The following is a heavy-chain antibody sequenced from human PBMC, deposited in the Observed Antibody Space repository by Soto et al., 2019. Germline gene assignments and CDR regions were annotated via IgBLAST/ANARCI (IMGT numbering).Heavy chain of an antibody. CDR2: IYYSGST. J-gene: IGHJ5*02. CDR3: ARGYDFWSGYHNNWFDP. V-gene: IGHV4-30-4*08. Sequence: PSETLSLTCTVSGGSISSYYWSWIRQPPGKGLEWIGYIYYSGSTYYNPSLKSRVTISVDTSKNQFSLKLSSVTAADTAVYYCARGYDFWSGYHNNWFDPWGQGTLVTVSS. D-gene: IGHD3-3*01. CDR1: GGSISSYY.